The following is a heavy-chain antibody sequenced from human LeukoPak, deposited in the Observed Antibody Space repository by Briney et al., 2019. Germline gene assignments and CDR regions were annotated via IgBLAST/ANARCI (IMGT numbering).Heavy chain of an antibody. D-gene: IGHD3-3*02. V-gene: IGHV3-7*01. CDR3: ARELHFDYDY. Sequence: PGGSLRLSCAASEFIFNNYWMSWVRQVPGKGLEWVASIKHDESEKYYLDSVKGRFTVSRDNAKNSLYLQMNGLRAEDTALYYCARELHFDYDYWGQGALVTVSS. CDR2: IKHDESEK. J-gene: IGHJ4*02. CDR1: EFIFNNYW.